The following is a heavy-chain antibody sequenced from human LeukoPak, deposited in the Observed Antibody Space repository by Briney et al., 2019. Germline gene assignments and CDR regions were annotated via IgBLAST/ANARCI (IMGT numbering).Heavy chain of an antibody. J-gene: IGHJ4*02. CDR3: ARVISSSWTGGDY. CDR1: GYTFTGYY. Sequence: ASVKVSCKASGYTFTGYYTHWVRQAPGQGLEWMGWMNPNSGNTGYAQKFQGRVTITRNTSISTAYMELSSLRSEDTAVYYCARVISSSWTGGDYWGQGTLVTVSS. CDR2: MNPNSGNT. D-gene: IGHD6-13*01. V-gene: IGHV1-8*03.